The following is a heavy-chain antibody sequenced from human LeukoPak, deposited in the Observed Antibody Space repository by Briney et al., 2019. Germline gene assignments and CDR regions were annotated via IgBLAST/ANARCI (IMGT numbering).Heavy chain of an antibody. J-gene: IGHJ6*02. CDR3: ARVNYHDSSGPKYGMDV. V-gene: IGHV1-69*04. Sequence: GASVKVSCKASGGTFSSYAISWVRQAPGQGLEWVGRIIPILGIANYAQKFQGRVTITADKSTSTAYMELSSLRSEDTAVYYCARVNYHDSSGPKYGMDVWGQGTTVTVSS. CDR2: IIPILGIA. D-gene: IGHD3-22*01. CDR1: GGTFSSYA.